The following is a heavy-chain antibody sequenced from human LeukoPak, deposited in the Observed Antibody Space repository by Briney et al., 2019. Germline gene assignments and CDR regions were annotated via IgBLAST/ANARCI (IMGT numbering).Heavy chain of an antibody. D-gene: IGHD3-9*01. CDR2: ITTSGANA. J-gene: IGHJ4*02. CDR3: ARDHDNFFDY. Sequence: GVSLRLSCAASGFILRGCAVIWLRQATGKGLEWVLAITTSGANAYYVDSVKGRFTMSRDNSKNTLYLQMNSLGADDTAVYYCARDHDNFFDYWGQGTLVSVST. V-gene: IGHV3-23*01. CDR1: GFILRGCA.